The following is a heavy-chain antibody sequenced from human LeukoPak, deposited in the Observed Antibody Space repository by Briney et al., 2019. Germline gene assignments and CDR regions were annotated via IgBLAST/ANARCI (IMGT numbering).Heavy chain of an antibody. CDR1: GGSFSGYY. D-gene: IGHD2-15*01. CDR2: INHSGST. Sequence: SETLSLTCAVYGGSFSGYYWSWIRQPPGKGLEWIGEINHSGSTNCNPSLKSRVTISVDKSKNPFSLKLSSVTAADTAVYYCARGGGDIVVVVAAIGSYYGMDVWGKGTTVTVSS. J-gene: IGHJ6*04. CDR3: ARGGGDIVVVVAAIGSYYGMDV. V-gene: IGHV4-34*01.